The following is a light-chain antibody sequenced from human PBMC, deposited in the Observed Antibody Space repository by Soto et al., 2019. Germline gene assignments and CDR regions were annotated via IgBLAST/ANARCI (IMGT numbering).Light chain of an antibody. CDR1: DSVTSSH. J-gene: IGKJ2*01. CDR3: QQYGNSPLT. Sequence: IVLTQSPDTLSLSPGERVTLSCRASDSVTSSHVAWYRQKPGQPPTLLIYGASSRAAGVADRFSGDGSGKAFTLTISRLEPEDFAVYFCQQYGNSPLTFGRGTKVE. CDR2: GAS. V-gene: IGKV3-20*01.